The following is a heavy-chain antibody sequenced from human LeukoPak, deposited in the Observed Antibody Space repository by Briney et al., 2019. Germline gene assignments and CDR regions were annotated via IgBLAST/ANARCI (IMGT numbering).Heavy chain of an antibody. CDR3: ARDAWTAYYYDSSGPFDY. V-gene: IGHV1-46*01. J-gene: IGHJ4*02. CDR1: GYTFTSNY. D-gene: IGHD3-22*01. CDR2: INPSGGST. Sequence: VASVKVSCKASGYTFTSNYMHWVRQAPGQGFEWMGIINPSGGSTSYAQKFQGRVTMTRDMSTSTVYMELSSLRSEDTAVYYCARDAWTAYYYDSSGPFDYWGQGTLVTVSS.